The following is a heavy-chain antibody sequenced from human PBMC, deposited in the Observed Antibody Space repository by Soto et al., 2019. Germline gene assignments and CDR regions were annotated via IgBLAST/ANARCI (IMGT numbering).Heavy chain of an antibody. Sequence: QVQLVESRGGVVQPGRSLRLSCAASGFTFSSYGMHWVRQAPGKGLEWVAVIWYDGSNKYYADSVKGRFTISRDNSKNTLYLQMNSLRAEDTAVYYCARDREITGLDYWGQGTLVTVSS. V-gene: IGHV3-33*01. CDR3: ARDREITGLDY. D-gene: IGHD3-16*01. J-gene: IGHJ4*02. CDR2: IWYDGSNK. CDR1: GFTFSSYG.